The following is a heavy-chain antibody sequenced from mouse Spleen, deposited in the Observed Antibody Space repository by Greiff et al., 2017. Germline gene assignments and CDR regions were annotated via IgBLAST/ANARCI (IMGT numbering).Heavy chain of an antibody. CDR3: ARVWPGGYFDV. Sequence: EVKLQESGGGLVKPGGSLKLSRAASGFTFSSYAMSWVRQSPEKRLAWVAEISSGGSYTYYPDTVTGRVTISRDNAKNTLDLEMSRLRAEETAMYYCARVWPGGYFDVWGAGTTVTVSS. D-gene: IGHD1-1*02. V-gene: IGHV5-9-4*01. J-gene: IGHJ1*01. CDR2: ISSGGSYT. CDR1: GFTFSSYA.